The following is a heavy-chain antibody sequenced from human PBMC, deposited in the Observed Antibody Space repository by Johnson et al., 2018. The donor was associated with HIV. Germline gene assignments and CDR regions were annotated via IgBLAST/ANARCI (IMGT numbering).Heavy chain of an antibody. J-gene: IGHJ3*02. Sequence: VQVVESGGGLVQPGGSLRLSCAASGFTFSTYVISWVRQAPGKGLERVSGISGSGDRTYYADSVKGRFTISRDNSKNTVYLQMNSLRHNDTAVYYCARAVARGQGLADGYIWGQGTTVTVSS. CDR3: ARAVARGQGLADGYI. CDR1: GFTFSTYV. CDR2: ISGSGDRT. V-gene: IGHV3-23*04. D-gene: IGHD6-19*01.